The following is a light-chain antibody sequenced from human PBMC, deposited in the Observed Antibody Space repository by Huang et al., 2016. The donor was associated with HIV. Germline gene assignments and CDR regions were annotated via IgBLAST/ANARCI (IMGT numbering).Light chain of an antibody. V-gene: IGKV1-39*01. CDR2: AAS. J-gene: IGKJ4*01. Sequence: DIQMTQSPSSLSASIGDSVTITCRPSQSVSTYLNWYQQKPGKAPKLLIYAASSLQSGVPSRFSGSGSGTDFTLTISSVQPEDFATYYCQQTYSAPLTFGGGTRVEIK. CDR3: QQTYSAPLT. CDR1: QSVSTY.